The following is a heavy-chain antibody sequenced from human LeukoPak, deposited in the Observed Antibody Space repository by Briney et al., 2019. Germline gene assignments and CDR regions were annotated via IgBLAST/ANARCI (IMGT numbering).Heavy chain of an antibody. J-gene: IGHJ4*02. Sequence: PGGSLRLSCVASGFTFSDHWMNWVRQAPGKGLEWVARIKQDGSEKKYVDSVKGRFTISRDNSENTLYLQMNSLRVEDTAMYYCAKDLYSATISPFDFWGQGALVTVSS. V-gene: IGHV3-7*01. D-gene: IGHD5-24*01. CDR1: GFTFSDHW. CDR2: IKQDGSEK. CDR3: AKDLYSATISPFDF.